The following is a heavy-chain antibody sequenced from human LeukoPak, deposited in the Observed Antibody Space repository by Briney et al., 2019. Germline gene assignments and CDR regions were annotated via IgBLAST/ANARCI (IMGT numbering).Heavy chain of an antibody. CDR3: AKVSTFWYSSGWSDY. D-gene: IGHD6-19*01. V-gene: IGHV3-11*01. J-gene: IGHJ4*02. CDR2: ISSSGSTI. Sequence: PGGSLRLSCAASGFTFSDYYMSWIRQAPGKGLEWVSYISSSGSTIYYADSVKGRFTISRDNAKNSLYLQMNSLRAEDTAVYYCAKVSTFWYSSGWSDYWGQGTLVTVSS. CDR1: GFTFSDYY.